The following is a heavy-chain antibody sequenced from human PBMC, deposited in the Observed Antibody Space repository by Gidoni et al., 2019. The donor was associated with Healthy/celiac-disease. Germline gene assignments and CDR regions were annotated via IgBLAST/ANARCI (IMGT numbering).Heavy chain of an antibody. CDR1: GGSFSGSY. J-gene: IGHJ6*02. V-gene: IGHV4-34*01. Sequence: QVQLQQWGAGLLKPSETLSLTCAVYGGSFSGSYWSWIRQPPGKGLEWIGEINHSGSTNYNPSLKSRVTISVDTSKNQFSLKLSSVTAADTAVYYCARGQQVVPAASPHYYYYGMDVWGQGTTVTVSS. CDR3: ARGQQVVPAASPHYYYYGMDV. D-gene: IGHD2-2*01. CDR2: INHSGST.